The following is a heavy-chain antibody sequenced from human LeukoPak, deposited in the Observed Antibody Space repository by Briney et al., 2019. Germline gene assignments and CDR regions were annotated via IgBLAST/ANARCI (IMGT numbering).Heavy chain of an antibody. CDR2: ISASGGST. J-gene: IGHJ5*02. Sequence: GGSLRLSCAASGFTFSSSAMSWVRQVPGKGLEWVSGISASGGSTFYAPSVKGRFTISRDNSKNTLYLQINSLRAEDTAIYYCAKDVWWSVSWGQGTLVTVSS. CDR3: AKDVWWSVS. D-gene: IGHD2-8*02. CDR1: GFTFSSSA. V-gene: IGHV3-23*01.